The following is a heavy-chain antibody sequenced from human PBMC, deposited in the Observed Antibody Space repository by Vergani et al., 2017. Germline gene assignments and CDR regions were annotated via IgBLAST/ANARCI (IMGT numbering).Heavy chain of an antibody. D-gene: IGHD1-26*01. CDR3: ASRMNSGGSYYGGDAFDI. J-gene: IGHJ3*02. Sequence: QVQLQESGPGLVKPSETLSLTCTVSGGSISSYYWSWIRQPPGKGLEWIGYIYYSGSTNYNPSLKSRVTISVDTSKNQFSLKLSSVTAADTAVYYCASRMNSGGSYYGGDAFDIWGQGTMVTVSS. V-gene: IGHV4-59*01. CDR2: IYYSGST. CDR1: GGSISSYY.